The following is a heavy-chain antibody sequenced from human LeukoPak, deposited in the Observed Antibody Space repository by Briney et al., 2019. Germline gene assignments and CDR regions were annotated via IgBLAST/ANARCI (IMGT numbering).Heavy chain of an antibody. CDR1: GFTFSSYA. Sequence: GGSLRLSCAASGFTFSSYAMSWVRQAPGKGLEWVSAISGSGGSTYCADSVKGRFTISRDNSKNTLYLQMNSLRAEDTAVYYCARDHDYDILTAYSGLLDVWGKGTTVTVSS. D-gene: IGHD3-9*01. J-gene: IGHJ6*04. CDR3: ARDHDYDILTAYSGLLDV. CDR2: ISGSGGST. V-gene: IGHV3-23*01.